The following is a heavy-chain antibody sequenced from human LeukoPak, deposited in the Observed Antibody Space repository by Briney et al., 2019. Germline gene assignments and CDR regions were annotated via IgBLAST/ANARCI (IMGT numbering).Heavy chain of an antibody. CDR2: INPNSGGT. J-gene: IGHJ4*02. D-gene: IGHD6-13*01. CDR1: GYTFTGYY. Sequence: ASVKVSCKASGYTFTGYYMHWVRQAPGQGLEWMGWINPNSGGTNYAQKFQGWVTMTRDTSISTAYMELSRLRSDDTAVYYCARDRGRYSSSWHFDYWGQGTLVTVSS. V-gene: IGHV1-2*04. CDR3: ARDRGRYSSSWHFDY.